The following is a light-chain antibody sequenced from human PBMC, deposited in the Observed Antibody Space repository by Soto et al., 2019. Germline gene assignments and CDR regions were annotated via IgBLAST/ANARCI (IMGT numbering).Light chain of an antibody. CDR2: AAS. V-gene: IGKV1-27*01. Sequence: DIQMTQSPSSLSASVGARVTITCRASQAISIYLAWYQQIPGKVPKLLISAASTLQSGVPSRFSGSGSGTDFTLTISSLQPEDVATYYCQKYTNVPAFGGGTKVEIK. CDR1: QAISIY. J-gene: IGKJ4*01. CDR3: QKYTNVPA.